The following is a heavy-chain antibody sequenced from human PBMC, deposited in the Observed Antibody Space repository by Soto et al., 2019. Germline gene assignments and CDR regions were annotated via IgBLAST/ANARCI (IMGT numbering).Heavy chain of an antibody. J-gene: IGHJ4*02. CDR1: GFTFSNYG. CDR2: ISHDANNK. CDR3: AKGQVEWFYNPFDY. D-gene: IGHD3-3*01. V-gene: IGHV3-30*18. Sequence: QVQLVESGGGVVQPGGSLRLSCAASGFTFSNYGIHWVRQPPGKGLEWVAVISHDANNKYYADSVKGRFTISRDNSRNTLYLQMSSLRAEDTAVYYCAKGQVEWFYNPFDYWGQGDLVTVFS.